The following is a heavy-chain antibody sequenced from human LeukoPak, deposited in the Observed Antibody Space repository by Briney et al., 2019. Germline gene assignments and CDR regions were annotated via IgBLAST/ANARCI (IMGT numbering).Heavy chain of an antibody. CDR1: GYTFTNFD. V-gene: IGHV1-8*01. J-gene: IGHJ4*02. CDR2: MTSNNGNA. CDR3: TRGDY. Sequence: ASVKVSCKASGYTFTNFDINWVRQASGQGLEWVGWMTSNNGNAGFAQKLQGRVTLTRDTSISTAFMELSSLKSEDTAVYYCTRGDYWGQGTPVTVSS.